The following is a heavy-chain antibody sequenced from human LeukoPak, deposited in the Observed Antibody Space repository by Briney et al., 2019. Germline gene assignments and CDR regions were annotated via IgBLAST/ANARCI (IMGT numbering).Heavy chain of an antibody. CDR2: ISGSGGST. J-gene: IGHJ4*02. Sequence: PGGTLRLSCTASGFTFSSYGMSWVRQAPGKGLEWVSAISGSGGSTYYADSVKGRFTISRDNAKNSLYLQMNSLRAEDTALYYCARRLVAADYWGQGTLVTVSS. V-gene: IGHV3-23*01. CDR1: GFTFSSYG. D-gene: IGHD6-6*01. CDR3: ARRLVAADY.